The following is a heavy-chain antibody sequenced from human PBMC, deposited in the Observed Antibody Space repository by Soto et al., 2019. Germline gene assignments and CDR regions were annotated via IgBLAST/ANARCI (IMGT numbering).Heavy chain of an antibody. CDR2: INVANGNT. CDR1: GYTFTAYA. CDR3: ARETLKD. J-gene: IGHJ4*02. Sequence: QVQLVQSGAEVKKPGASVQVSCKASGYTFTAYAIHWVRQTPGQRLEWMGWINVANGNTVYSESFQGRVTITRDTSANTVYVEVSSLRPEDTAVYYCARETLKDWGQGTLVSVSS. V-gene: IGHV1-3*01.